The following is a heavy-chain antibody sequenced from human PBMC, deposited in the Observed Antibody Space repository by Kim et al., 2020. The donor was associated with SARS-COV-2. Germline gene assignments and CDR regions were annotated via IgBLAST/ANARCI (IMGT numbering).Heavy chain of an antibody. D-gene: IGHD3-10*01. Sequence: GGSLRLSCAASGFTFSSYDMHWVRQATGKGLEWVSAIGTAGDTYYPGSVKGRFTISRENAKNSLYLQMNSLRAGDTAVYYCARDSGEYAFDIWGQGTMVTVSS. J-gene: IGHJ3*02. CDR3: ARDSGEYAFDI. V-gene: IGHV3-13*01. CDR1: GFTFSSYD. CDR2: IGTAGDT.